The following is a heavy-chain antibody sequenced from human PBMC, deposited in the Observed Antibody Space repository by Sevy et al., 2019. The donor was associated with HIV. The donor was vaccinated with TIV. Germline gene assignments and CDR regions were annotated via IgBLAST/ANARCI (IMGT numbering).Heavy chain of an antibody. CDR1: GFIFSSYS. CDR2: ISSSSINI. Sequence: GGSLRLSCAASGFIFSSYSMSWVRQAPGRGLEWVSYISSSSINIYYADFVKGRFTISRDNAKNSLYLQMNSLRAEDTAVYYCARDNEGDTRSIYYGLDVWGQGTTVTVSS. J-gene: IGHJ6*02. D-gene: IGHD3-16*01. CDR3: ARDNEGDTRSIYYGLDV. V-gene: IGHV3-48*01.